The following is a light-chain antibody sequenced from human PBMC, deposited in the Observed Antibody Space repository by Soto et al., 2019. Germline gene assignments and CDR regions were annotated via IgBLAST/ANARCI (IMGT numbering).Light chain of an antibody. J-gene: IGLJ2*01. CDR3: CSYAGSTTRVQ. CDR1: SSDVDTYKY. Sequence: QSALTQPASVSGSPGQSITISCTGTSSDVDTYKYVSWYQQHPGKAPKLMIYEVSYRPSGVSDRFSGSKSGNTASLTISGLPAEDEADYYCCSYAGSTTRVQFGGGTKVTVL. CDR2: EVS. V-gene: IGLV2-14*01.